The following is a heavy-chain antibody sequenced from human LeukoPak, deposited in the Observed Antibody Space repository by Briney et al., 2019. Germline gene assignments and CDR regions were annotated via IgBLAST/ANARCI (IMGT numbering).Heavy chain of an antibody. V-gene: IGHV3-30*02. CDR1: GFSFSSYV. Sequence: TGGSLRLSSAASGFSFSSYVMHWVRQAPGKGLEWVAFIRYDGSNKYYSDSVKGRFTISRDNSKNTLYLQMNSLRAEDTAVYYCAKERLAAAVADAFDIWGQGTMATVSS. J-gene: IGHJ3*02. CDR3: AKERLAAAVADAFDI. D-gene: IGHD6-13*01. CDR2: IRYDGSNK.